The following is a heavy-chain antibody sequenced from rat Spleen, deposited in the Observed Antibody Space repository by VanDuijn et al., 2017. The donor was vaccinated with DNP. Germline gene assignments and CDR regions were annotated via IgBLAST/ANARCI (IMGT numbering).Heavy chain of an antibody. J-gene: IGHJ3*01. CDR2: LTSGGST. D-gene: IGHD1-10*01. Sequence: QVQLKESGPGLVQPSQTLSLTCTVSGFSLTSNTVAWVRQPPGMGLEWIAALTSGGSTYYNSALKFRLSITRDTSKSQVFLKMNSLQTEDTAIYFCTSDGGTTTGFAYWGQGTLVTVSS. V-gene: IGHV2-6*01. CDR3: TSDGGTTTGFAY. CDR1: GFSLTSNT.